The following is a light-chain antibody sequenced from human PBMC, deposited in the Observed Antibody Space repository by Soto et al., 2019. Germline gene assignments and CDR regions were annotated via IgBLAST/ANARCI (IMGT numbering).Light chain of an antibody. V-gene: IGKV3-11*01. CDR1: QSVSSK. CDR2: EAS. J-gene: IGKJ5*01. Sequence: EIVLTQSPTTLSETAGERATFSCKASQSVSSKLDWYQQKPGQAPRLLIYEASNRATGVPARFSGSGSGTEFTLPLTDVEPEYFAIYYCHQRYQFGQGTRLEN. CDR3: HQRYQ.